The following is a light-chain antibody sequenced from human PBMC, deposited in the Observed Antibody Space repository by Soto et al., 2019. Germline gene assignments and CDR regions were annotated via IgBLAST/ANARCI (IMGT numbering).Light chain of an antibody. J-gene: IGKJ5*01. CDR2: GAS. CDR3: QQRSSWPLIT. CDR1: QSVRSY. Sequence: EIVLTQSPAPLSLSPGERATLSCRASQSVRSYLAWYQQKPGQAPRLLIYGASNRATGIPARFSGSGSGTDFTLTISSLEPEDFVVYYCQQRSSWPLITFGQGTRLEIK. V-gene: IGKV3-11*01.